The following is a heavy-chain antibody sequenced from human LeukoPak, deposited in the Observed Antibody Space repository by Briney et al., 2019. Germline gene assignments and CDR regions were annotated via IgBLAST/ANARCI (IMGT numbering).Heavy chain of an antibody. V-gene: IGHV4-39*07. D-gene: IGHD1-1*01. CDR2: IYHSGST. CDR3: ARVSGSGTALDAFDI. J-gene: IGHJ3*02. CDR1: GGSISSSSYY. Sequence: KPSETLSLTCTVSGGSISSSSYYWGWIRQPPGKGLEWIGSIYHSGSTYFNPSLQSRVTISVDTSKNQFSLTLSSVTAADTAVYFCARVSGSGTALDAFDIWGQGTMVTVSS.